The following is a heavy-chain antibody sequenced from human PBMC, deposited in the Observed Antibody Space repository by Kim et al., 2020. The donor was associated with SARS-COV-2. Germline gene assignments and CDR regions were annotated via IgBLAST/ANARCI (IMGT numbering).Heavy chain of an antibody. CDR1: GYTFTSYG. Sequence: ASVKVSCKASGYTFTSYGISWVRQAPGQGLEWMGWISAYNGNTNYAQKLQGRVTMTTDTSTSTAYMELRSLRSDDTAVYYCARKWGSSGWSNYYYGMDVWGQGTTVTVSS. D-gene: IGHD6-19*01. CDR3: ARKWGSSGWSNYYYGMDV. CDR2: ISAYNGNT. V-gene: IGHV1-18*01. J-gene: IGHJ6*02.